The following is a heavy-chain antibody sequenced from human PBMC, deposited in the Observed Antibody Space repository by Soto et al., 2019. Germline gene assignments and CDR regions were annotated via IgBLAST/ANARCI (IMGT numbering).Heavy chain of an antibody. CDR3: ARDLSVVTAIPDAFDI. D-gene: IGHD2-21*02. Sequence: ASVKVSCKASGYTFTGYYMHWVRQAPGQGLEWMGWINPNSGGTNYAQKIQGWVTMTRDTSISTAYMELSRLRSDDTAVYYCARDLSVVTAIPDAFDIWGQGTMVTVSS. CDR2: INPNSGGT. V-gene: IGHV1-2*04. CDR1: GYTFTGYY. J-gene: IGHJ3*02.